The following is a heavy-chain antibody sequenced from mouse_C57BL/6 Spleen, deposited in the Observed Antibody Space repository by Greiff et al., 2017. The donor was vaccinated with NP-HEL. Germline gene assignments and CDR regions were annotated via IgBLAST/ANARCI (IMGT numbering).Heavy chain of an antibody. CDR2: IYPGDGDT. J-gene: IGHJ2*03. V-gene: IGHV1-82*01. CDR3: ARGGLTGPFDE. Sequence: VQLQQSGPELVKPGASVKISCKASGYAFSSSWMNWVKQRPGKGLEWIGRIYPGDGDTNYNGKFKGKATLTADQSSSTAYLQLSSLTSEDAAVYVCARGGLTGPFDEGGQGTSLTVSA. CDR1: GYAFSSSW. D-gene: IGHD4-1*01.